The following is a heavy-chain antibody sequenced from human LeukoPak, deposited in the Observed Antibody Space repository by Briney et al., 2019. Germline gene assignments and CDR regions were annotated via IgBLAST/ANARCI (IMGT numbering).Heavy chain of an antibody. V-gene: IGHV3-20*04. D-gene: IGHD3-22*01. CDR2: INWSGGST. CDR1: GYPFDDYG. CDR3: VRGESRGYYRH. J-gene: IGHJ4*02. Sequence: GGSLRLSCAASGYPFDDYGMSWVRQAPGKGLEWVSGINWSGGSTLYADSVKGRFTISRDNAKNSLYVQMNSLRVEDTALYYCVRGESRGYYRHWGQGTLVTVSS.